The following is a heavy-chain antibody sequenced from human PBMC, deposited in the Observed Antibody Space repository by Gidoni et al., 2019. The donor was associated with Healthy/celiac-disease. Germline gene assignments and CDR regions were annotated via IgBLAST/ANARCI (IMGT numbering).Heavy chain of an antibody. CDR2: LDPEDGET. CDR1: GYTLTEFS. V-gene: IGHV1-24*01. CDR3: ATGLSSSWSPYYFDY. Sequence: QVQLVQSGAEVKKPGASVKFSCKVSGYTLTEFSMHWARQAPGKGLELMGGLDPEDGETIYAQKFRGRVTMTEDTSTDTAYMKLSSLRAEDTAGYYCATGLSSSWSPYYFDYWGQGTLVTVSS. D-gene: IGHD6-13*01. J-gene: IGHJ4*02.